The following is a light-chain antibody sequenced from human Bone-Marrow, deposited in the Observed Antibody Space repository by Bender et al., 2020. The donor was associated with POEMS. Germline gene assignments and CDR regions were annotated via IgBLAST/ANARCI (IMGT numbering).Light chain of an antibody. V-gene: IGLV3-21*03. J-gene: IGLJ2*01. CDR3: HVWDSSTDHVV. CDR2: DDS. Sequence: SYVLTQPPSVSVAPGKTARITCGGNRIGSKSVHWYQQKPGQAPVLVVYDDSDRPSGMPERFSGSNSGNTATLTISRVEAGDEADYYCHVWDSSTDHVVFGGGTKLTVL. CDR1: RIGSKS.